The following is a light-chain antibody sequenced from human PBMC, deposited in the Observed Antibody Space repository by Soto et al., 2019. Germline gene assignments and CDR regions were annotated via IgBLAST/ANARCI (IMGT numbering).Light chain of an antibody. CDR1: QSVSSSY. CDR3: QQYVSAPIT. J-gene: IGKJ5*01. CDR2: GAS. V-gene: IGKV3-20*01. Sequence: EIVLTHSPGTGSVSAGERGTLSCRASQSVSSSYLAWYQQKPGQAPRLXIYGASIRATGIPDRFSGSGSGTDFTLTISRLEPEDFAVYYCQQYVSAPITFGQGRRLE.